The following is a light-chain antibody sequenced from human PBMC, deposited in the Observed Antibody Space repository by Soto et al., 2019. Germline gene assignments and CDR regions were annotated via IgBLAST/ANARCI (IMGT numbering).Light chain of an antibody. CDR1: TNDVGSYNL. Sequence: QSALTQPASVSGSPGQSITISCAGTTNDVGSYNLVSWYQQHPGKAPKLMIYEGTKRPSGVSNRFSGSKSGDTASLTISGLQDEDEADYYCCSYAGSSTDVFGTGTKVTVL. CDR3: CSYAGSSTDV. V-gene: IGLV2-23*01. CDR2: EGT. J-gene: IGLJ1*01.